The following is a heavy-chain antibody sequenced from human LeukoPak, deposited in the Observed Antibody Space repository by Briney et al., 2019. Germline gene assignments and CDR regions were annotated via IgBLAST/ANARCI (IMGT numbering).Heavy chain of an antibody. V-gene: IGHV1-46*01. CDR2: INPAADGDT. CDR3: AREIPGGSPDY. Sequence: ASVTVSFKTSVYTFTTYFIHWVRQAPGQGREWMGIINPAADGDTTYAQKFKGRVTMTRDTSTSTVYMELSSLRSEDAAMYYCAREIPGGSPDYWGQGTLVTVSS. D-gene: IGHD1-26*01. CDR1: VYTFTTYF. J-gene: IGHJ4*02.